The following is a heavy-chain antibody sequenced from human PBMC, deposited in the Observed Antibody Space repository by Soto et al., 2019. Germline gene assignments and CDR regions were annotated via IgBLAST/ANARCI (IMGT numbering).Heavy chain of an antibody. Sequence: SETLSLTCTVSNDSVLTSIYYWAWIRQPPGKGLEWIGTIYYTGTTYYNPSLQSRVTISIDTSKNQFSLNLNSVTAADTAVYYCARNWNLALVPADYFDSCGQGTMVTVSS. CDR1: NDSVLTSIYY. CDR3: ARNWNLALVPADYFDS. V-gene: IGHV4-39*01. D-gene: IGHD2-8*02. J-gene: IGHJ4*02. CDR2: IYYTGTT.